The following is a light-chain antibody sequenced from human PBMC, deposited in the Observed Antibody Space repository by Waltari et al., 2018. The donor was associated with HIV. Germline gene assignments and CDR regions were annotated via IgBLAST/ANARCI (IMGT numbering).Light chain of an antibody. CDR3: VSYISSASPV. V-gene: IGLV2-14*01. Sequence: QSGLTPPASASGSPGQSRTISCTGTSSEVDKYKDVSWYKHDPGKAPNVIIDEVSIRPSGVSDRFPGSKSGNTASLTISGLQAEDEAAYFCVSYISSASPVFGGGTKLTVL. CDR1: SSEVDKYKD. J-gene: IGLJ3*02. CDR2: EVS.